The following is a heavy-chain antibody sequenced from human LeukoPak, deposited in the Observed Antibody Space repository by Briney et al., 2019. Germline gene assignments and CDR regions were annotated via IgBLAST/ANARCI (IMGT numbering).Heavy chain of an antibody. V-gene: IGHV3-33*01. CDR1: GFTFSSYG. CDR3: ARDLEGGYYFDY. D-gene: IGHD2-15*01. CDR2: IWYDGSNK. Sequence: PGGSLRLSCAASGFTFSSYGMHWVRQAPVKGLEWVAVIWYDGSNKYYADSVKGRFTISRDNSKNTLYLQMNSLRAEDTAVYYCARDLEGGYYFDYWGQGTLVTVSS. J-gene: IGHJ4*02.